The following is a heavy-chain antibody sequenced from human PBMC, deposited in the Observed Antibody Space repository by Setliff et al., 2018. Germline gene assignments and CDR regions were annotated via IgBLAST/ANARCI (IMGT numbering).Heavy chain of an antibody. Sequence: GGSLRLSCVASGFTFSSHGMTWVRLAPGKGLEWISYISTSSSTIYNADSVKGRFTISRDNANHSLYLQMNSLRAEDTAVYYCARTYCSDTSCYDYYYYMDVWGKGTTVTVSS. CDR2: ISTSSSTI. J-gene: IGHJ6*03. V-gene: IGHV3-48*01. CDR1: GFTFSSHG. CDR3: ARTYCSDTSCYDYYYYMDV. D-gene: IGHD2-2*01.